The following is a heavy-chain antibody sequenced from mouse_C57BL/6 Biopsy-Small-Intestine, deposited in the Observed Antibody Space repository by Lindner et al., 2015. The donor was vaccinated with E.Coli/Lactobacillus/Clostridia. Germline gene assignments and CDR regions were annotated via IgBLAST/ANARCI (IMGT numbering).Heavy chain of an antibody. D-gene: IGHD1-1*02. Sequence: SVKVSCKASGYTFTSNYMHWVRQAPGQGLEWMGIINPSGGSTNYAQKFQGRVTMTSDTSTSTVYMELSSLRFEDTAVYYCARARYRYDRGGYSFFDHWGQGILVTVSS. CDR1: GYTFTSNY. V-gene: IGHV1-64*01. CDR2: INPSGGST. J-gene: IGHJ4*01. CDR3: ARARYRYDRGGYSFFDH.